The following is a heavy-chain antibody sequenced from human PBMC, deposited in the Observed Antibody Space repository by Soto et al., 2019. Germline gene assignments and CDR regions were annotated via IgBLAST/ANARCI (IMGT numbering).Heavy chain of an antibody. CDR1: GGSISSSNW. J-gene: IGHJ6*02. V-gene: IGHV4-4*02. D-gene: IGHD1-26*01. CDR2: IYHSGST. Sequence: QVQLQESGPGLVKPSGTLSLTCAVSGGSISSSNWWSWVRQPPGKGLEWIGEIYHSGSTNYNPSLKSRVTISVAKSKNQFSLKLSSVIAADTAVYYCARVSGSYYYGMDVWGQGTTVTVSS. CDR3: ARVSGSYYYGMDV.